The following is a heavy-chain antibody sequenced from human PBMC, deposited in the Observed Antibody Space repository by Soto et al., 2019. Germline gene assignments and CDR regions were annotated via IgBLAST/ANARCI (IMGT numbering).Heavy chain of an antibody. CDR3: ATVPDR. CDR1: GGSISSYY. J-gene: IGHJ5*02. D-gene: IGHD2-2*01. CDR2: IYHSGST. Sequence: SETLSLTCTVSGGSISSYYWSWIRQPPGKGLEWIGYIYHSGSTYYNPSLKSRVTISVDRSKNQFSLKLSSVTAADTAVYYCATVPDRWGQGTLVTVSP. V-gene: IGHV4-59*12.